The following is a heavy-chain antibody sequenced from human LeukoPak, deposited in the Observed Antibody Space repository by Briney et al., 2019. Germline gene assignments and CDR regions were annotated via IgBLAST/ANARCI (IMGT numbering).Heavy chain of an antibody. Sequence: SETLSLTCAVYGGSFSGYYWSWIRQPPGKGLEWIGEINHSGSTNYNPSLKSRVTISVDTSKNQFSLKLSSVTAPDTAVYYCARVFGGSDFNYYYYYMDVWGKGTTVTISS. CDR3: ARVFGGSDFNYYYYYMDV. CDR2: INHSGST. D-gene: IGHD5-12*01. J-gene: IGHJ6*03. V-gene: IGHV4-34*01. CDR1: GGSFSGYY.